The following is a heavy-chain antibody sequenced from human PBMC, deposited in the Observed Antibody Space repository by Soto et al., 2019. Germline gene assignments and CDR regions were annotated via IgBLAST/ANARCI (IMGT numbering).Heavy chain of an antibody. CDR3: ASSGIAAAGDAFDI. CDR1: GFTFSDYY. V-gene: IGHV3-11*04. CDR2: ISSSSSTI. Sequence: GGSLRLSCAASGFTFSDYYMSWIRQAPGKGLEWVSYISSSSSTIYYADSVKGRFTISRDNAKNSLYLQMNSLRAEDTAVYYCASSGIAAAGDAFDIWGQGTMVTVSS. D-gene: IGHD6-13*01. J-gene: IGHJ3*02.